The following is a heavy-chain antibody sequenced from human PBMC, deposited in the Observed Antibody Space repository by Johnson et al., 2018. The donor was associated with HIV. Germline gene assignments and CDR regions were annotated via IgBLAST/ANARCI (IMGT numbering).Heavy chain of an antibody. CDR2: ISYDGSNE. J-gene: IGHJ3*02. V-gene: IGHV3-30*04. CDR1: GFTFSTYA. D-gene: IGHD6-25*01. CDR3: AKGGIDAFDI. Sequence: HVQLVESGGGVVQPGRSLRLSCAASGFTFSTYAIHWVRQAPGKGLEWVAIISYDGSNEYYADSVKGRFTISRDNSKNTVYLEMNSLRAEDTAVYYCAKGGIDAFDIWGQGTMVTVSS.